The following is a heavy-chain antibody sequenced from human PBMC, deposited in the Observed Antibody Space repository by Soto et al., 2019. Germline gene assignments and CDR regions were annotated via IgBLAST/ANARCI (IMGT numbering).Heavy chain of an antibody. J-gene: IGHJ6*02. CDR2: IIPILGIA. Sequence: QVQLVQSGAEVKKPGSSVKVSCKASGGTFSSYTISWVRQAPGQGLEWMGRIIPILGIANYAQKFQGRVTITADKATSTADMEVSSLRSEDTAVYYCARLMGSGYYSGMDVWGQRTTVTVSS. CDR1: GGTFSSYT. CDR3: ARLMGSGYYSGMDV. V-gene: IGHV1-69*02. D-gene: IGHD3-10*01.